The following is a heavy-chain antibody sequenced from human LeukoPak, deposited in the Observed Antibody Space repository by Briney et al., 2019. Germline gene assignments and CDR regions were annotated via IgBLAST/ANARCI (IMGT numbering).Heavy chain of an antibody. CDR1: GGSISSGGYY. V-gene: IGHV4-31*03. CDR3: ARAPKVGATLIDY. Sequence: PSQTLSLTCTVSGGSISSGGYYWSWIRQHPGKGLEWIGYIYYSGSTYYNPSLKSRVTISLDTSKNQFSLKLSSVTAADTAVYYCARAPKVGATLIDYWGQGTLVTVSS. D-gene: IGHD1-26*01. CDR2: IYYSGST. J-gene: IGHJ4*02.